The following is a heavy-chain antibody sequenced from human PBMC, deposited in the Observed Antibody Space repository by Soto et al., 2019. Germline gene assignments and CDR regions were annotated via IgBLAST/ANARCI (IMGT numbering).Heavy chain of an antibody. Sequence: QLQLQESGPGLVEPSETLSLTCSVSGASVSSITYYWVWLRQPPGKGLEWIGSICYNEDTYYNPSHKSRKPISAATYKHQFSLDLDSVTAADTAVYFGASHQPGSQRWPFDSWGQGALVTVSS. J-gene: IGHJ4*02. CDR2: ICYNEDT. CDR1: GASVSSITYY. D-gene: IGHD1-1*01. CDR3: ASHQPGSQRWPFDS. V-gene: IGHV4-39*01.